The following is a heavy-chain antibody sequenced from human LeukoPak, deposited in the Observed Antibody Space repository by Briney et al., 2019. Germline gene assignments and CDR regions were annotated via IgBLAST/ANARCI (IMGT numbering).Heavy chain of an antibody. V-gene: IGHV4-38-2*02. CDR2: IYHSGST. J-gene: IGHJ6*03. CDR3: ARTTEGYCSGGSCYYYYYYMDV. Sequence: SETLSLTCTVSGYSISSGYYWAWIRQPPGKELEWIGSIYHSGSTYYNPSLKSRVTISVDTSKNQFSLKLRFVTPADTAVYYCARTTEGYCSGGSCYYYYYYMDVWGKGTTVTVSS. CDR1: GYSISSGYY. D-gene: IGHD2-15*01.